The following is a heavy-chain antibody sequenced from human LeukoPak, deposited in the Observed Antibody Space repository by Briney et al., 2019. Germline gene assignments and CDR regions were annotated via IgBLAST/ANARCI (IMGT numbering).Heavy chain of an antibody. J-gene: IGHJ4*02. CDR3: ARDSPEWLVRD. CDR2: IKQDGSEK. CDR1: GFTFSSYW. V-gene: IGHV3-7*01. D-gene: IGHD6-19*01. Sequence: GALRLSCAASGFTFSSYWMSWVRQAPGKGLEWVANIKQDGSEKYYVDSVKGRFTISRDNAKNSLYLQMNSLRAEDTAVYYCARDSPEWLVRDWGQGTLVTVSS.